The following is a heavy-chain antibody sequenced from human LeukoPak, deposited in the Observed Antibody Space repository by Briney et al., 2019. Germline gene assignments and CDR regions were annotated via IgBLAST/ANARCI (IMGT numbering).Heavy chain of an antibody. CDR1: GGSISCGDYY. CDR2: IYYNGNT. V-gene: IGHV4-30-4*01. J-gene: IGHJ4*02. CDR3: ARVVYDVLTGYYVDY. Sequence: PSQTLSLTCTVSGGSISCGDYYWSWIRQSPGGCLEWIGYIYYNGNTYYNPSLKSRVSISRDRSKSQFSLKLNSVTAADTAVYYCARVVYDVLTGYYVDYWGQGTLVTVSS. D-gene: IGHD3-9*01.